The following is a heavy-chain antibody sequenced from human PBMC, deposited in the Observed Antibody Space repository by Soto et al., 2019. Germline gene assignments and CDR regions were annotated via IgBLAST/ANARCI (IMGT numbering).Heavy chain of an antibody. J-gene: IGHJ6*02. CDR2: IDPSDSYT. CDR1: GYSFTSYW. D-gene: IGHD3-10*01. V-gene: IGHV5-10-1*01. CDR3: ARGDLYYGSGYYYGMDV. Sequence: PGESLKISCKGSGYSFTSYWISWVRQMPGKGLEWMGRIDPSDSYTNYSPSFQGHVTISADKSISTAYLQWSSLKASDTAMYYCARGDLYYGSGYYYGMDVWGQGTTVTVSS.